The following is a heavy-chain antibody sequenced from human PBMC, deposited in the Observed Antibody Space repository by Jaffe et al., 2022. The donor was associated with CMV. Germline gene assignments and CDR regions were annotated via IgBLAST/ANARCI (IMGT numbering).Heavy chain of an antibody. Sequence: QVQLQESGPGLVKPSETLSLTCTVSGGSISSYYWSWIRQPPGKGLEWIGYIYYSGSTNYNPSLKSRVTISVDTSKNQFSLKLSSVTAADTAVYYCARLVGATRFDYWGQGTLVTVSS. CDR1: GGSISSYY. CDR2: IYYSGST. V-gene: IGHV4-59*08. CDR3: ARLVGATRFDY. J-gene: IGHJ4*02. D-gene: IGHD1-26*01.